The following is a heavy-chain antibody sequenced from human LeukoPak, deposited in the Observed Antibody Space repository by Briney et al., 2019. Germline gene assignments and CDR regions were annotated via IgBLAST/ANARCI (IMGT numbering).Heavy chain of an antibody. V-gene: IGHV3-53*01. CDR1: GFTVSSNS. J-gene: IGHJ4*02. CDR3: AISTHGDLGSWDY. D-gene: IGHD4-17*01. Sequence: GGSLRLSCKVSGFTVSSNSWSWVRQAPGKGLEWVSFISSGGNTDHSDSVKGRFTISRDNSKNNLYLQMNSLRAEDTAVYYCAISTHGDLGSWDYWGQGTLVTVSS. CDR2: ISSGGNT.